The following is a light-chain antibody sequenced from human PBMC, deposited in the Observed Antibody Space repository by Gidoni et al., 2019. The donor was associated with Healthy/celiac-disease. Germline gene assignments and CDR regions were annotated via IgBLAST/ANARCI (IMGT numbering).Light chain of an antibody. V-gene: IGKV1-8*01. CDR3: QQYYSYPRT. CDR2: AAS. CDR1: QGIRSY. J-gene: IGKJ1*01. Sequence: RMTQSPSSFSASTGDRVTITCRASQGIRSYLAWYQQKPGKAPKLLIYAASTLQSGVPSRFSGSGSGTDFTLTISCLQSEDFATYYCQQYYSYPRTFGQGTKVEIK.